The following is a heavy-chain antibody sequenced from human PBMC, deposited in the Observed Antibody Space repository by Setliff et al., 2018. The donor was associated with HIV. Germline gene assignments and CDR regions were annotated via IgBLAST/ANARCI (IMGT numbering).Heavy chain of an antibody. CDR3: VRDERYSGSPQFNWFDP. CDR2: INHSGRA. V-gene: IGHV4-34*01. CDR1: GESFSGYY. D-gene: IGHD1-26*01. Sequence: PSETLSLTCAVYGESFSGYYWTWIRQPAGKGLEWLGEINHSGRARYNPSLKSRVTILVDTSKSTVYLQMNSLRVEDTAMYYCVRDERYSGSPQFNWFDPWGQGTLVTVSS. J-gene: IGHJ5*02.